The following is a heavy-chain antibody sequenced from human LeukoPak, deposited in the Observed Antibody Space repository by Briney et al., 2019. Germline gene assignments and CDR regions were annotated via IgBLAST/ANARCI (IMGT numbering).Heavy chain of an antibody. Sequence: PSETLSLTCAVYGGSFSGYYWSWIRQPPGKGLEWIGEINHSGSTNYNPSLKSRVTISVDTSKNQFSVNLSSVTAADTAVYYCARGYSSGWYDYWGQGTLVTVSS. CDR1: GGSFSGYY. CDR3: ARGYSSGWYDY. V-gene: IGHV4-34*01. D-gene: IGHD6-19*01. J-gene: IGHJ4*02. CDR2: INHSGST.